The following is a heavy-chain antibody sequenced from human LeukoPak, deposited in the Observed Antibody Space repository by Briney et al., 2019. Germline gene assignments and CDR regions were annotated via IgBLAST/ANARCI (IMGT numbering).Heavy chain of an antibody. V-gene: IGHV3-7*01. CDR1: GFTFSSYW. J-gene: IGHJ1*01. D-gene: IGHD6-13*01. CDR2: IKQDGSEK. CDR3: ARDAGSSWFRSAEYFQH. Sequence: GGSLRLSCAASGFTFSSYWMSWVRQAPGKGLEWVANIKQDGSEKYYVDSVKGRFTISRDNAKNSLYLQMNSLRAEDTAVYYCARDAGSSWFRSAEYFQHWGQGTLVTVSS.